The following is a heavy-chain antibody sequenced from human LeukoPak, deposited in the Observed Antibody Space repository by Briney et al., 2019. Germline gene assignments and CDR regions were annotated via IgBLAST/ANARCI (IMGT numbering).Heavy chain of an antibody. CDR2: ISSSSNTI. J-gene: IGHJ4*02. CDR1: GFTFSSYS. CDR3: AKGYGDYDY. Sequence: GGSLRLSCAASGFTFSSYSMNWVRQAPGKGLDWVSYISSSSNTIYYADSVKGRFTISRDNAKNSLYLQMNSLRAEDTAVYYCAKGYGDYDYWGQGTLVTVSS. D-gene: IGHD4-17*01. V-gene: IGHV3-48*01.